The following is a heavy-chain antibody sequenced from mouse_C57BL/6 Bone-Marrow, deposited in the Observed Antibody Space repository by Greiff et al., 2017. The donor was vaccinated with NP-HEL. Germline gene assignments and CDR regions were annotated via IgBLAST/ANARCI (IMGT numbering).Heavy chain of an antibody. CDR3: ARQGYGYYAMGY. D-gene: IGHD1-1*02. V-gene: IGHV1-82*01. CDR2: IYPGDGDT. J-gene: IGHJ4*01. Sequence: QVQLQQSGPELVKPGASVKISCKASGYAFSSSWMNWVKQRPGKGLEWIGRIYPGDGDTNYNGKFKGKATLTADKSSSTAYMQLSSLTSEDSAVYFCARQGYGYYAMGYWGQGNSVTVSS. CDR1: GYAFSSSW.